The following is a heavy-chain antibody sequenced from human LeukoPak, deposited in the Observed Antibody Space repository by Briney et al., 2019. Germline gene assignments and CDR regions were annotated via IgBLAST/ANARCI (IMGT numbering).Heavy chain of an antibody. CDR1: GFTFSSYA. CDR3: AKDLGGVGIVVVPAASFDY. CDR2: ISGSGGST. Sequence: PGGSLRLSCAASGFTFSSYAMSWVRQAPGKGLEWVSAISGSGGSTYYADSVKGRFTISRDNTKNTLYLQMNSLRAEDTAVYYCAKDLGGVGIVVVPAASFDYWGQGTLVTVSS. D-gene: IGHD2-2*01. V-gene: IGHV3-23*01. J-gene: IGHJ4*02.